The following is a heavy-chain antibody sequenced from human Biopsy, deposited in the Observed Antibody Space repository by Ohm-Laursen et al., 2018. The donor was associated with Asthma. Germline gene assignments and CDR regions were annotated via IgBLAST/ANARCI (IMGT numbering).Heavy chain of an antibody. CDR2: IYSGGTS. Sequence: SLRLSCAASGFAVSRDHMFWVRQAPGKGLERVSVIYSGGTSHTADSVRGRFTISRDYSKNTLYLQMHSLRAEDTAVYYCVRGDSSNWSHYYFDYWGQGTLVTVSS. D-gene: IGHD3-22*01. J-gene: IGHJ4*02. V-gene: IGHV3-53*01. CDR1: GFAVSRDH. CDR3: VRGDSSNWSHYYFDY.